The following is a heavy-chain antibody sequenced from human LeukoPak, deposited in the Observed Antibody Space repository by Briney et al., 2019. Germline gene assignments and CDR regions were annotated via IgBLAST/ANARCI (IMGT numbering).Heavy chain of an antibody. CDR2: TSISGDTT. Sequence: PGGSLRLSCGASGFTFSSHAMTWVRQAPGKGLGWVSATSISGDTTYYADAVKGRFTISRDNSKNTVYLQMNSLRAEDTAVYYCANEIRPNDYWGQGTLVTVSS. CDR1: GFTFSSHA. D-gene: IGHD4-17*01. J-gene: IGHJ4*02. CDR3: ANEIRPNDY. V-gene: IGHV3-23*01.